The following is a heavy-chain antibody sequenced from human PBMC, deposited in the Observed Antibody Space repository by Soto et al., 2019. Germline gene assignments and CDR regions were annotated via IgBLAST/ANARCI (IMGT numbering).Heavy chain of an antibody. CDR1: GGSISSGGYS. CDR3: ARVPGL. Sequence: QLQLQESGSGLVKPSQTLSLTCAVSGGSISSGGYSWSWIRQPPGKGLEWIGYIYHSGSSYYNPSLKSPFTISLDRSKNQFSLKMSSVTAAETAVYYCARVPGLWGRGTLVTVSS. V-gene: IGHV4-30-2*01. J-gene: IGHJ2*01. CDR2: IYHSGSS.